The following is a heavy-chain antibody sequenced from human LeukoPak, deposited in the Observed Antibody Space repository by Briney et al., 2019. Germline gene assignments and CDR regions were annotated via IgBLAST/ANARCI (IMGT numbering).Heavy chain of an antibody. Sequence: PGGSLRLSCVASGFTFSTYAMSWVRQAPGKGLEWVSGIVGSDGSTHYADSVKGRFTISRDNSKNTLYLQMNSLRAEDTAVYYCARAPTASYYFDYWGQGTPVTVSS. J-gene: IGHJ4*02. CDR2: IVGSDGST. CDR3: ARAPTASYYFDY. D-gene: IGHD2-2*01. V-gene: IGHV3-23*01. CDR1: GFTFSTYA.